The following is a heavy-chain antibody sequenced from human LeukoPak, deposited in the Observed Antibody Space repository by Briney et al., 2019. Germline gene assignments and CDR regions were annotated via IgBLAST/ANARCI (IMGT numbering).Heavy chain of an antibody. CDR3: ARARINWFDP. Sequence: SETLSLTCTVSGGSISSYCWSWIRQPRGKGLEWIGYIYNNGSTNYNPSLKSRVTISVDTSKNQFSLKLSSVTAADTALYYCARARINWFDPWGQGTLVTVSS. CDR1: GGSISSYC. J-gene: IGHJ5*02. CDR2: IYNNGST. V-gene: IGHV4-59*01. D-gene: IGHD3-16*01.